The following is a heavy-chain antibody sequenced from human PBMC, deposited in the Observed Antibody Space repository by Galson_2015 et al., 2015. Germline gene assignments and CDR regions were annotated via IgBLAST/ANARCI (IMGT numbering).Heavy chain of an antibody. V-gene: IGHV3-73*01. CDR2: IRSKTKNYAT. J-gene: IGHJ3*02. CDR1: GFTLSSHW. Sequence: SLRLSCAASGFTLSSHWMHWVRQAPGKGLEWVGLIRSKTKNYATLYAASVNGRFTFSRDDSRNTAYLQMNSLKTEDTAVYYCAGGGDTPFDIWGQGTMVTVSS. CDR3: AGGGDTPFDI. D-gene: IGHD4-17*01.